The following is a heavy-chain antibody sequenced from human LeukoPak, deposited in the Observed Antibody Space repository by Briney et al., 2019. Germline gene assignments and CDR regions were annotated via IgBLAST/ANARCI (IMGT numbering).Heavy chain of an antibody. D-gene: IGHD3-3*01. J-gene: IGHJ4*02. Sequence: GGSLRLSCAASGFTFSSYWMSWVRQAPGKGLEWVANIKQDGSEKYYVDSVKGRFTISRDNAKNSLYLQMNSLRAEDTAVYYCARDPFNDFWSGQEYFDYWGQGTLVTVSS. CDR2: IKQDGSEK. CDR1: GFTFSSYW. CDR3: ARDPFNDFWSGQEYFDY. V-gene: IGHV3-7*01.